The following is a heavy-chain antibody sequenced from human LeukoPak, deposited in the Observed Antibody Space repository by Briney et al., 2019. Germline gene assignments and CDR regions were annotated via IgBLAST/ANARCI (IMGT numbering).Heavy chain of an antibody. CDR3: AREWRYYDSSGYYDSYYFDY. Sequence: GASVKVSCKASGGTFSSYAISWVRQAPGQGLEWMGGIIPIFGTANYAQKFQGRVTITADESTSTAYMELSSLRSEDTAVYYCAREWRYYDSSGYYDSYYFDYWGQGTLVTVSP. CDR2: IIPIFGTA. D-gene: IGHD3-22*01. CDR1: GGTFSSYA. V-gene: IGHV1-69*13. J-gene: IGHJ4*02.